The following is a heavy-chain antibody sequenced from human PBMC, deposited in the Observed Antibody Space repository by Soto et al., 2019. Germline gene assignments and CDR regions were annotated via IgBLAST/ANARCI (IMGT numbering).Heavy chain of an antibody. D-gene: IGHD1-1*01. J-gene: IGHJ2*01. CDR2: ISYDGSNK. Sequence: QVQLVEYGGGVVQPGRSLRLSCAASGFTFSSYAMHWVRQAPGKGLEWVAVISYDGSNKYYADSVKGRFTISRDNSKNTLYLQMNSLRAEDTAVYYCARTTPPTIWYFDLWGRGTLVTVSS. V-gene: IGHV3-30-3*01. CDR3: ARTTPPTIWYFDL. CDR1: GFTFSSYA.